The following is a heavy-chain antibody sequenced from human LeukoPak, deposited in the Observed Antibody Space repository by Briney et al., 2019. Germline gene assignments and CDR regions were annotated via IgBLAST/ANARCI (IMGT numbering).Heavy chain of an antibody. V-gene: IGHV4-59*01. CDR2: VYHSGST. CDR1: GGSFNNYY. Sequence: SETLSLTCIVSGGSFNNYYWSWIRQPPGKGLKWIGNVYHSGSTSYNPSLKSRVTISRDTSKNQFSLRLTSVTAADTAVYYCAREDSGTSGYVFDPWGQGTLVTVSS. D-gene: IGHD3-22*01. J-gene: IGHJ5*02. CDR3: AREDSGTSGYVFDP.